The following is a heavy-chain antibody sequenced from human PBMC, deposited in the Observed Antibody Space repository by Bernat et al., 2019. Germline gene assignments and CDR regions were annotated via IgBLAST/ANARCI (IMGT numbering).Heavy chain of an antibody. V-gene: IGHV3-23*04. Sequence: VQLVESGGGVVQPGRSLRLSCAASGFTFSTNAMTWGRQAPGKGLEWVSTISSNGRATWYADSVKGRFTISRDNSKSVLYLQMDSLRAEDTAVYYCAETGQFDNWGQGTLVTVSS. J-gene: IGHJ4*02. D-gene: IGHD1-1*01. CDR1: GFTFSTNA. CDR3: AETGQFDN. CDR2: ISSNGRAT.